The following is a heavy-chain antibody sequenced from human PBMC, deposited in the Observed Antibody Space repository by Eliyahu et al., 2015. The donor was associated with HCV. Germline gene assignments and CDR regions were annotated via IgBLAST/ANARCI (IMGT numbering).Heavy chain of an antibody. CDR3: ARGLPQLRYFDWQFPGGSVFDY. J-gene: IGHJ4*02. V-gene: IGHV4-34*01. CDR2: INHSGST. Sequence: QVQLQQWGAGLLKPSETLSLTCAVYGGSFSGYYWXWIRQPPGKGLEWIGEINHSGSTNYNPSLKSRVAISVDTSKNQFSLKLSSVTAADTAVYYCARGLPQLRYFDWQFPGGSVFDYWGQGTLVTVSS. D-gene: IGHD3-9*01. CDR1: GGSFSGYY.